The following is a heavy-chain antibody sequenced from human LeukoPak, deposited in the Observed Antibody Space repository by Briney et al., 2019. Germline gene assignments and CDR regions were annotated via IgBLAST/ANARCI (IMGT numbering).Heavy chain of an antibody. J-gene: IGHJ4*02. CDR1: GVAISSYY. Sequence: SETLSLTCTVSGVAISSYYWSWIRQPPGKGLEWIGYIQYSGSSNYKSSLKSRVTISVDTSQNHFSLKVSSVTAADTAVYYCARGKRWLQSPFDYWGQGTLVTVSS. CDR2: IQYSGSS. D-gene: IGHD5-24*01. V-gene: IGHV4-59*01. CDR3: ARGKRWLQSPFDY.